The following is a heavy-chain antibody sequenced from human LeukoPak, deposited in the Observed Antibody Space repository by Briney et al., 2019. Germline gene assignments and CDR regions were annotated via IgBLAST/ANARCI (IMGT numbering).Heavy chain of an antibody. Sequence: GGSLRLSCAASGFTFSSYAMHWVRQAPGKGLEWVAVISYYGSNKYYADSVKGRFTISRDNSKNTLYLQMNSLSAGDTAVYYCASSPAYSSSWYAIDNWGQGTLVTVSS. D-gene: IGHD6-13*01. J-gene: IGHJ4*02. CDR1: GFTFSSYA. V-gene: IGHV3-30*04. CDR3: ASSPAYSSSWYAIDN. CDR2: ISYYGSNK.